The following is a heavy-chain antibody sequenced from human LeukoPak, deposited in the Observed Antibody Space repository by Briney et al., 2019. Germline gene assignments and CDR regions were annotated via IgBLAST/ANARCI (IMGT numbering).Heavy chain of an antibody. J-gene: IGHJ4*02. CDR2: ISYDGSNK. CDR3: ASLMGYSSSSQVLPFDY. CDR1: GFTFSSYA. Sequence: GGSLRLSCAASGFTFSSYAMHWVRQAPGKGLEWVAVISYDGSNKYYADSVKGRFTISRDNSKNTLYLQMNSLRAEDTAVYYCASLMGYSSSSQVLPFDYWGQGTLVTDSS. D-gene: IGHD6-6*01. V-gene: IGHV3-30*01.